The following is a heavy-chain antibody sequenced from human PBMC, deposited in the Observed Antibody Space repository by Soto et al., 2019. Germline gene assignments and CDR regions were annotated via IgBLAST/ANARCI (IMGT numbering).Heavy chain of an antibody. V-gene: IGHV3-66*01. Sequence: GGSLRLSCAASGFRTSPHYMIWVRQAAEKGLEWVSVIYSAGSIYYADSVRGRFIMSRDNSKNTVYLQMNTLRPEDTAVYYCARAKWRSNYPPYSYKDVWGKGTTVTVSS. CDR1: GFRTSPHY. D-gene: IGHD2-8*01. CDR3: ARAKWRSNYPPYSYKDV. J-gene: IGHJ6*03. CDR2: IYSAGSI.